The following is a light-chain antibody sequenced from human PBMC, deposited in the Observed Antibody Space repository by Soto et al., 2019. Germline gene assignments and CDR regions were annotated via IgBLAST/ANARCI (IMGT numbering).Light chain of an antibody. CDR3: QQYGSSPA. V-gene: IGKV3-20*01. CDR1: QSVSSSY. CDR2: GAS. Sequence: EIVLTQSPGTLSLSPGERATLSCRASQSVSSSYLAWYQQKPGQAPRLLIYGASSRATGIPDRFSGSRSGTDFTLTISRLEPEDCAVYYCQQYGSSPAFGQGTKVEIK. J-gene: IGKJ1*01.